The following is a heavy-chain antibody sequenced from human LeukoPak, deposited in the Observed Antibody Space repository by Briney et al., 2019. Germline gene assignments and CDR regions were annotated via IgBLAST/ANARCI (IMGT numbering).Heavy chain of an antibody. Sequence: PSETLSLTCTVSGGSISSSSYYWGWIRQPPGKGLEWIGSIYYSGSTYYNPSLKSRVTISVDTSKNQFSLKLSSVTAADTAVYYCARFPHYYDSSNSYVRFYFDYWAQGSLVTVSS. V-gene: IGHV4-39*07. J-gene: IGHJ4*02. CDR1: GGSISSSSYY. D-gene: IGHD3-22*01. CDR2: IYYSGST. CDR3: ARFPHYYDSSNSYVRFYFDY.